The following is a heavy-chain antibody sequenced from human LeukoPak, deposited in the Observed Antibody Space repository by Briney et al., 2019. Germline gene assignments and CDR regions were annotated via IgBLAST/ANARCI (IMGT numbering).Heavy chain of an antibody. CDR2: LYYSGST. CDR1: GGSISSSSYY. V-gene: IGHV4-39*01. Sequence: PSETLSLTCTVSGGSISSSSYYWGWIRQPPGKGLEWIGSLYYSGSTYYNPSLKSRVTISVDPSKNQFSLKLSSVTAADTAVYYCARHSGYSYGYAYYYYYMDVWGKGTTVTVSS. D-gene: IGHD5-18*01. J-gene: IGHJ6*03. CDR3: ARHSGYSYGYAYYYYYMDV.